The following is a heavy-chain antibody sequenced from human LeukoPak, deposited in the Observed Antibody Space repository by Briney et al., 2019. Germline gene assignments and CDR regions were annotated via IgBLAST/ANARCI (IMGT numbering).Heavy chain of an antibody. V-gene: IGHV1-8*01. J-gene: IGHJ3*02. CDR2: MNPNSGNT. CDR3: ARRITMVRGVIITLGFDAFDI. D-gene: IGHD3-10*01. Sequence: ASVKVSCKASGGTFTSYDINWVRQATGQGLEWMGWMNPNSGNTGYAQKFQGRVTMTRNTSISTAYMELSSLRSEDTAVYYCARRITMVRGVIITLGFDAFDIWGQGTMVIVSS. CDR1: GGTFTSYD.